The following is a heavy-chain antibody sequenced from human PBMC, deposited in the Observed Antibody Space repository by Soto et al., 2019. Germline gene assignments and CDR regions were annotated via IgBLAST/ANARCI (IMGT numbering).Heavy chain of an antibody. J-gene: IGHJ5*02. CDR1: GGSISSYY. CDR2: IYYSGST. Sequence: SETLSLTCTVXGGSISSYYWSWIRQPPGKGLEWIGYIYYSGSTNYNPSLKSRVTISVDTSKNQFSLKLSSVTAADTAVYYCARDRRCPTFNWFDPWGQGTLVTVSS. CDR3: ARDRRCPTFNWFDP. V-gene: IGHV4-59*01.